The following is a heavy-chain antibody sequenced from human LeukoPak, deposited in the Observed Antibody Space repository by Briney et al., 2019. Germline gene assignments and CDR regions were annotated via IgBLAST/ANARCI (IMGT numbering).Heavy chain of an antibody. J-gene: IGHJ4*02. CDR1: GFTFSSYS. Sequence: GGSLRLSCAASGFTFSSYSMSWVRQAPGKGLEWVSAISGSGGSTYYADSVKGRFTLSRDNSKNTLYLQMNSLRAEDTAVYYCAKGVWTDYTITHFDYWGQGTLVTVSS. CDR3: AKGVWTDYTITHFDY. D-gene: IGHD3/OR15-3a*01. V-gene: IGHV3-23*01. CDR2: ISGSGGST.